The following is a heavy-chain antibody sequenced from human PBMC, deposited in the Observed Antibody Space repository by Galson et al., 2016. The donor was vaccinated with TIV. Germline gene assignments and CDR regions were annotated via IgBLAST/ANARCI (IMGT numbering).Heavy chain of an antibody. CDR3: AKVMAAGGQNLEY. D-gene: IGHD6-13*01. V-gene: IGHV3-23*01. J-gene: IGHJ4*02. CDR1: GFTFSGYA. Sequence: LRLSCAASGFTFSGYAMSWVRQAPGKGLEWVSALSGRGGSTYYADSVKGRFIISRDNSKNSLSLQMNSLRVEDTALYYCAKVMAAGGQNLEYWGQGTLVTVSS. CDR2: LSGRGGST.